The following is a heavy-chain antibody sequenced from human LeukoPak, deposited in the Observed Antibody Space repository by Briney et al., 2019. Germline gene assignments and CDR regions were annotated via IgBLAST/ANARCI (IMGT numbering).Heavy chain of an antibody. CDR2: IYYSGST. V-gene: IGHV4-59*11. D-gene: IGHD6-13*01. Sequence: PSETLSLTCTVSGGPISSHYWSWIRQPPGKGLEWIGYIYYSGSTNYNPSLKSRVTISVDTSKNQFSLKLSSVTAADTAVYYCARDGIAAATKEDYYYYMDVWGKGTTVTVSS. CDR1: GGPISSHY. J-gene: IGHJ6*03. CDR3: ARDGIAAATKEDYYYYMDV.